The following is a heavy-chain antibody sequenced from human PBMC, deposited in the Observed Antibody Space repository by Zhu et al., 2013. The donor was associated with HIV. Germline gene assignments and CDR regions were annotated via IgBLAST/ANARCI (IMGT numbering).Heavy chain of an antibody. CDR2: ISAYNGNT. J-gene: IGHJ4*02. V-gene: IGHV1-18*04. CDR1: GYTFTSYG. Sequence: QVQLVQSGAEVKKPGASVKVSCKASGYTFTSYGISWVRQAPGQGLEWMGWISAYNGNTNYAQKLQGRVTMTTDTSTSTAYMELSSLRSEDTAVYYCARDRSAVNGAMPQVFDYWGQGTLVTVSS. CDR3: ARDRSAVNGAMPQVFDY. D-gene: IGHD2-2*01.